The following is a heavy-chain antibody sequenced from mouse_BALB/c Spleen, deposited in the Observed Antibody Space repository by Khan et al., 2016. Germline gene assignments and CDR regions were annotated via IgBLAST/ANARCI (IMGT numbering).Heavy chain of an antibody. V-gene: IGHV5-9-3*01. CDR1: GFTFSNYA. Sequence: EVELVESGGGLVKPGGSLKLSCAASGFTFSNYAMSWVRQTPEKRLEWVATISSGGSYTNYPHSFQGRFTISRDKSKNTFYLQLSSLTSEDTAIYYYGGGLCSTGVDYPFAYWGQGTLVTVSA. D-gene: IGHD1-1*01. CDR3: GGGLCSTGVDYPFAY. CDR2: ISSGGSYT. J-gene: IGHJ3*01.